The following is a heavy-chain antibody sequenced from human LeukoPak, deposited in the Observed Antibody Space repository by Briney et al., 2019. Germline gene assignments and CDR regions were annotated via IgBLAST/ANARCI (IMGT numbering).Heavy chain of an antibody. V-gene: IGHV3-23*01. CDR3: AKWSGIVVVVAAEYFQH. J-gene: IGHJ1*01. Sequence: GGSLRLPCAASGFTFSSYAMSWVRQAPGKGLEWVSAISGSGGSTYYADSVKGRFTISRDNSKNTLYLQMNSLRAEDTAVYYCAKWSGIVVVVAAEYFQHWGQGTLVTVSS. CDR2: ISGSGGST. D-gene: IGHD2-15*01. CDR1: GFTFSSYA.